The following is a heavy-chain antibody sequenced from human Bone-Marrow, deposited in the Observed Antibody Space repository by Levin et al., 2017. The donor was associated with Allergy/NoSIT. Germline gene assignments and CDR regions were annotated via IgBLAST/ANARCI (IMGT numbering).Heavy chain of an antibody. J-gene: IGHJ3*02. CDR2: IYSGGST. Sequence: GGSLRLSCAASGFTVSSNYMSWVRQAPGKGLEWVSVIYSGGSTYYADSVKGRFTISRDNSKNTLYLQMNSLRAEDTAVYYCARDYSGWDAFDIWGQGTMVTVSS. CDR1: GFTVSSNY. D-gene: IGHD6-19*01. V-gene: IGHV3-53*01. CDR3: ARDYSGWDAFDI.